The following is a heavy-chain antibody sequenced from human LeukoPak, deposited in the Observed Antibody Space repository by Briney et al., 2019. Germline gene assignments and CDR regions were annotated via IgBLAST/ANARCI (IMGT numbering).Heavy chain of an antibody. CDR1: GYTFTGYY. J-gene: IGHJ6*04. CDR3: ARAGGGGYSGYEEGRQANYYDYYGMDV. CDR2: ISPNSGGT. V-gene: IGHV1-2*04. D-gene: IGHD5-12*01. Sequence: ASVRVSCKASGYTFTGYYMHWVPEAPGQGLEWMGWISPNSGGTNYAQKFQGWVTMTRDTSISTAYMELSRLRSDDTAVYYCARAGGGGYSGYEEGRQANYYDYYGMDVWGKGTTVTVSS.